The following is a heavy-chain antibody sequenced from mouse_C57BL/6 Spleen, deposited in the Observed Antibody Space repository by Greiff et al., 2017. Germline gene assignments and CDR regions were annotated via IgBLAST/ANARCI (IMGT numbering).Heavy chain of an antibody. J-gene: IGHJ2*01. CDR2: IHPNSGST. V-gene: IGHV1-64*01. CDR3: ASGLLPLHYFAY. D-gene: IGHD1-1*01. CDR1: GYTFTSYW. Sequence: QVQLQQPGAELVKPGASVKLSCKASGYTFTSYWMHWVKQRPGQGLEWIGMIHPNSGSTNYNEKFKGKATLTVDKSSSTAYMQLSSLTSEDSAVYYCASGLLPLHYFAYWGQGTTLTVSS.